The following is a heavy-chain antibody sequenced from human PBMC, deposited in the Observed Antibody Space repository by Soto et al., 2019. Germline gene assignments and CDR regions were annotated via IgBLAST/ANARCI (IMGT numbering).Heavy chain of an antibody. CDR1: GFTFHGYW. Sequence: GGSHRFACASSGFTFHGYWMSWVRQAPGKGMEWVDNITEDGSEKYYVDSVKGRFTISRDNAESSLYLQMNSLRVEDTAVYYCARDYRAVAGRIWG. CDR2: ITEDGSEK. V-gene: IGHV3-7*01. J-gene: IGHJ1*01. CDR3: ARDYRAVAGRI. D-gene: IGHD6-19*01.